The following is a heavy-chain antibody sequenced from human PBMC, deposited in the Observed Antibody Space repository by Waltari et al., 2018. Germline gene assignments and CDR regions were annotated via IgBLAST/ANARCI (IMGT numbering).Heavy chain of an antibody. V-gene: IGHV3-30*18. CDR2: AFFDGIKT. J-gene: IGHJ5*02. Sequence: VQLVESGGGVVKPGMSLRLSCAVSGFSLSNFGMHWVRQAPGKGLEWVALAFFDGIKTDYADSVRGRFTISRDNSKNTLYLDINNLRVDDTGIYYCAKDAFGNTYLDHWGQGTVVTVSS. CDR3: AKDAFGNTYLDH. D-gene: IGHD3-10*01. CDR1: GFSLSNFG.